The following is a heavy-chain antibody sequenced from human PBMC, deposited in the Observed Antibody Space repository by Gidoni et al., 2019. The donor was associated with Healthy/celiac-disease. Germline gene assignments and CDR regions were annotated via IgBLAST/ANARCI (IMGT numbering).Heavy chain of an antibody. CDR2: IKQDGSEK. Sequence: EVQLVESGGGLVQPGGSLRLSCAASGFTFSSYWLSWVRQAPGKGLEWVANIKQDGSEKYYVDSVKGRFTISRDNAKNSLYLQMNSLRAEDTAVYYCARNGLYYVWGSYRRPGPLNYWGQGTLVTVSS. J-gene: IGHJ4*02. CDR3: ARNGLYYVWGSYRRPGPLNY. CDR1: GFTFSSYW. D-gene: IGHD3-16*02. V-gene: IGHV3-7*03.